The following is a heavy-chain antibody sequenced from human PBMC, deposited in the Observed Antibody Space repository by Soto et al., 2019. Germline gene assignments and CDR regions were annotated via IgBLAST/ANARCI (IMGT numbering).Heavy chain of an antibody. Sequence: GESLKISCAASGFTFSNAWMNWVRQAPGKGLEWVGRIKSKTDGGTTDYAAPVKGRFTISRDDSKNTLYLQMNSLKTEDTAVYYCTTGRITIFGVADPDATDYWGQGTLVTVSS. CDR3: TTGRITIFGVADPDATDY. J-gene: IGHJ4*02. CDR2: IKSKTDGGTT. V-gene: IGHV3-15*07. CDR1: GFTFSNAW. D-gene: IGHD3-3*01.